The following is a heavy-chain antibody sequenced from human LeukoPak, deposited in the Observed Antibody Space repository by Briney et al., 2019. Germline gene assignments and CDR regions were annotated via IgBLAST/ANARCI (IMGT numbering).Heavy chain of an antibody. CDR2: ISGSGGST. J-gene: IGHJ4*02. CDR3: AKGSYSLGYYFDF. V-gene: IGHV3-23*01. Sequence: GGSLRLSCAASGFTFSSYAMSWVRQAPGKGLEWVSAISGSGGSTYYADSVKGRFTISRDNSKNTLYLQMNSLRAEDTAVYDCAKGSYSLGYYFDFWGQGTLVTVSS. CDR1: GFTFSSYA. D-gene: IGHD1-26*01.